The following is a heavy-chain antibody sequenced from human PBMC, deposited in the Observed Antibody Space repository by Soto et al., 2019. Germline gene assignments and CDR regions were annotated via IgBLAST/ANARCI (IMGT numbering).Heavy chain of an antibody. Sequence: GGSLRLSCAASGFTFSSYGMHWVRQAPGKGLEWVAVIWYDGSNKYYADSVKGRFTISRDNSKNTLYLQMNSLRAEDTAVYYCARDPASSTSRYCTNGVCYQFDYWGQGTLVTVSS. CDR2: IWYDGSNK. D-gene: IGHD2-8*01. V-gene: IGHV3-33*01. CDR1: GFTFSSYG. CDR3: ARDPASSTSRYCTNGVCYQFDY. J-gene: IGHJ4*02.